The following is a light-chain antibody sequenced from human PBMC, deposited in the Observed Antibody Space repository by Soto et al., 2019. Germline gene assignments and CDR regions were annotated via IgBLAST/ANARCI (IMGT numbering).Light chain of an antibody. V-gene: IGKV3-20*01. CDR2: GAS. CDR3: QQYGSSPPLT. J-gene: IGKJ5*01. CDR1: QSVSSSY. Sequence: EIVLTQSPGTLSLSPGERATLSCRASQSVSSSYLAWYQQNPGQAPRLLIYGASSRATGSPDRFSGSGSGTDFTLTISRLEPEDFAVYYCQQYGSSPPLTFGQGTRLEIK.